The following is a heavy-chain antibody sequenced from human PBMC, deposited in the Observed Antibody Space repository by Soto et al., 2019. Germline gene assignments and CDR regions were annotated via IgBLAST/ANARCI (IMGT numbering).Heavy chain of an antibody. V-gene: IGHV1-69*13. CDR2: IIPIFGTA. D-gene: IGHD3-3*01. CDR1: GGTFSSYA. J-gene: IGHJ6*02. CDR3: ARVPTRPGDFWSGYYTDYYYYGMDV. Sequence: SVKVSCKASGGTFSSYAISWVRQAPGQGLEWMGGIIPIFGTANYAQKFQGRVTITADESTSTAYMELSSLRSEDTAVYYCARVPTRPGDFWSGYYTDYYYYGMDVWGQGTTVTVSS.